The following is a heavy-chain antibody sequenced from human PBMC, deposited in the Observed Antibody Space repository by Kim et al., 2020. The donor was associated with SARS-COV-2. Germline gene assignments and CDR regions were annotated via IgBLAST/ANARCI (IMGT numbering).Heavy chain of an antibody. Sequence: PYLKSRVPISVEPSKNQFSLKLSSVTAADTAVYYCVRSGSYYNFPLYYFDYWGQGTLVTVSS. J-gene: IGHJ4*02. CDR3: VRSGSYYNFPLYYFDY. D-gene: IGHD3-10*01. V-gene: IGHV4-59*01.